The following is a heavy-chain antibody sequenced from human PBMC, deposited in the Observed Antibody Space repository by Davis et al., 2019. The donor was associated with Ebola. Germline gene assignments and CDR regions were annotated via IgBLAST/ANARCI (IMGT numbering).Heavy chain of an antibody. CDR1: GYTFTGYY. V-gene: IGHV1-46*01. Sequence: ASVKVSCKASGYTFTGYYMHWVRQAPGQGLEWMGIINPSGGSTSYAQKFQGRVTMTRDTSTSTVYMELSSLRSEDTAVYYCAREWALDGYNSFGYYYYMDVWGKGTTVTVSS. J-gene: IGHJ6*03. CDR2: INPSGGST. CDR3: AREWALDGYNSFGYYYYMDV. D-gene: IGHD5-24*01.